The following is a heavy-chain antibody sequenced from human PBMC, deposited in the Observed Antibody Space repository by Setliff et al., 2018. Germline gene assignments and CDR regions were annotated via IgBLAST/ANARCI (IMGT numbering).Heavy chain of an antibody. CDR2: INHSGSS. J-gene: IGHJ4*02. CDR3: ARQIRPGIALTGCLDY. CDR1: GGSFRGFY. D-gene: IGHD3-9*01. Sequence: SETLSLTCAVYGGSFRGFYWTWIRQPPGKGLEWIGEINHSGSSVYNPSLESRVSISVDTSKNQISLNLNSVTVADTAVYYCARQIRPGIALTGCLDYWGQGALVTVSS. V-gene: IGHV4-34*01.